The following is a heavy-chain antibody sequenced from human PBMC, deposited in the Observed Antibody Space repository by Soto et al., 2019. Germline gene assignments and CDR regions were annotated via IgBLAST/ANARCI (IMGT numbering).Heavy chain of an antibody. CDR2: INHSGST. D-gene: IGHD3-3*01. CDR1: GESCSGYY. V-gene: IGHV4-34*01. J-gene: IGHJ6*02. Sequence: SENLSLSCAVYGESCSGYYWSWIRQPPGKGLEWIGEINHSGSTNYNPSLKSRVTISVDTSKNQFSLKLSSVTAADTAVYYCARVSLGGLRFLEWQRNYYYYGLDVWVQGTTVT. CDR3: ARVSLGGLRFLEWQRNYYYYGLDV.